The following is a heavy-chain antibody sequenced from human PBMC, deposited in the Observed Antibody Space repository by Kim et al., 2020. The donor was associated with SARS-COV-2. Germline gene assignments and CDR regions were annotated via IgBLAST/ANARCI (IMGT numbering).Heavy chain of an antibody. J-gene: IGHJ4*02. CDR2: ISTSGSTI. Sequence: GGSLRLSCAASGFSFSTYEMNWVRQAPGKGLEWVSYISTSGSTIYYTDSVKGRFTISRDNAKNSLYLQMNSLRAEDTAVYYCARSSYGSGSYGPDYWGQGTLVTVSS. CDR1: GFSFSTYE. D-gene: IGHD3-10*01. V-gene: IGHV3-48*03. CDR3: ARSSYGSGSYGPDY.